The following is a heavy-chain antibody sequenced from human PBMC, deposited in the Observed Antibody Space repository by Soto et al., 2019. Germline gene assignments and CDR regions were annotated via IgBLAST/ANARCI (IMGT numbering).Heavy chain of an antibody. CDR2: ISYDGSDK. CDR3: ARPTMIRGVSGY. Sequence: QVQLVESGGGVVQPGRSLRLSCAASGFIFNNYGMHWVRQAPGKGLEWVAVISYDGSDKHYADSVKGRFTISRDNFKNTLYLKMNSLRAEDTAVYYCARPTMIRGVSGYWGQGTLVTISS. J-gene: IGHJ4*02. V-gene: IGHV3-30*03. D-gene: IGHD3-10*01. CDR1: GFIFNNYG.